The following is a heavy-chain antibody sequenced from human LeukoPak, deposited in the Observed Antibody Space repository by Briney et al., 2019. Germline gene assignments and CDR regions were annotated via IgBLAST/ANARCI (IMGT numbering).Heavy chain of an antibody. CDR2: ISWNSGSI. Sequence: PGGSLRLSCAASGFTFDDYAMHWVRQAPGKGLEWVSGISWNSGSIGYADSVKGRFTISRDNAKNSLYLQMNSLRAEDTALYYCAKDMGHQVRLGVVISNWYDPWGQGTLVTVSS. J-gene: IGHJ5*02. CDR1: GFTFDDYA. D-gene: IGHD3-3*01. CDR3: AKDMGHQVRLGVVISNWYDP. V-gene: IGHV3-9*01.